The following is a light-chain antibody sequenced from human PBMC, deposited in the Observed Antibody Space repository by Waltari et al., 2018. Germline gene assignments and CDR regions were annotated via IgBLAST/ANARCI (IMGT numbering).Light chain of an antibody. Sequence: EIVMTQTPLSLSITPGEPASISCRSSQSLLDSDGNTYLHWYLQKPGQSPQLLIYEGSNRASGVPDRFSGSGSGTDFTLKVSRLEAEDVGFYYCVQAVVFPFTFGPGTRLDIK. CDR1: QSLLDSDGNTY. V-gene: IGKV2-40*01. CDR2: EGS. J-gene: IGKJ3*01. CDR3: VQAVVFPFT.